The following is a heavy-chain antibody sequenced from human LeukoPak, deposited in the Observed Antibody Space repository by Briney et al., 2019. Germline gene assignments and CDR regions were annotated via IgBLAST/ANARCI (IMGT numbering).Heavy chain of an antibody. J-gene: IGHJ3*02. CDR1: GFTISSYS. Sequence: GGSLRLSCAASGFTISSYSMNWVRQAPGKGLEWVSSISSSSSYIYYADSVKGRFTISRDNAKNSLYLQMNSLRAEDTAVYYCASVGSSTSRNAFDIWGQGTMVTVSS. CDR2: ISSSSSYI. V-gene: IGHV3-21*01. D-gene: IGHD2-2*01. CDR3: ASVGSSTSRNAFDI.